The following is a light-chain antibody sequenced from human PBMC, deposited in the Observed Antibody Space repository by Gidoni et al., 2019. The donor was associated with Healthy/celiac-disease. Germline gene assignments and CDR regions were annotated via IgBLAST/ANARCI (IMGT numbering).Light chain of an antibody. V-gene: IGKV2-28*01. CDR2: LGS. J-gene: IGKJ4*01. CDR1: QSLLHSNGYNY. CDR3: MQALQTRT. Sequence: DIVMTQSPLSLPVTPGEPASISCRSSQSLLHSNGYNYLDWYLQKTGQSPQLLIYLGSNRASGVPDRFSGSGSGTYFTLKISRVEAEDVGVYYCMQALQTRTFXGXTKVEIK.